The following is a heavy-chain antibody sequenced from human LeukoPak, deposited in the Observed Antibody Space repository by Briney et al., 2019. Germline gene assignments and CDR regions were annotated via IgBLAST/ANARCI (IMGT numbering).Heavy chain of an antibody. CDR1: GYTFTSYG. Sequence: GASVKVSCKASGYTFTSYGISWVRQAPGQGLEWMGWISAYNGNTNYAQKLQGRVTMTTDTSTSTAYMELRSLRSDDTAVYYCAKGRVSAGYDILTGYYNIGGGYYFDYWGQGTLVTVSS. D-gene: IGHD3-9*01. CDR2: ISAYNGNT. CDR3: AKGRVSAGYDILTGYYNIGGGYYFDY. J-gene: IGHJ4*02. V-gene: IGHV1-18*01.